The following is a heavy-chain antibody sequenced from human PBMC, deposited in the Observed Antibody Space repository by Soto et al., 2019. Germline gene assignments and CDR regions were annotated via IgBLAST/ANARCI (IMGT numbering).Heavy chain of an antibody. CDR3: ARDAGRIYYNSMDV. CDR1: GFTFSSYG. D-gene: IGHD3-10*01. Sequence: TGGFLRLSCAAAGFTFSSYGVHWVRPAPGKGVGWGGVIWYGGSNKYYADSVEGRFTISRDNSKNTLYLQMNSLRAEDTAVYYCARDAGRIYYNSMDVWGKGTTVTVSS. V-gene: IGHV3-33*01. J-gene: IGHJ6*03. CDR2: IWYGGSNK.